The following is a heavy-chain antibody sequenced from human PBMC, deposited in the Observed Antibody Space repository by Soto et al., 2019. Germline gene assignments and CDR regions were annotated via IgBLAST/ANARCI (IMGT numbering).Heavy chain of an antibody. CDR3: ARVTRRYCTNGVCYSGDYYYGMDV. V-gene: IGHV4-4*02. J-gene: IGHJ6*02. D-gene: IGHD2-8*01. CDR1: GGSISSSDW. CDR2: IYHSGST. Sequence: QVQLQESGPGLVKPSGTLSLTCAVSGGSISSSDWWSWVRQPPGKGLEWIGEIYHSGSTNYNPSLKSRVTISVDKSKNQFSLKLSSVTAADTAVYYCARVTRRYCTNGVCYSGDYYYGMDVWGQGTTVTVSS.